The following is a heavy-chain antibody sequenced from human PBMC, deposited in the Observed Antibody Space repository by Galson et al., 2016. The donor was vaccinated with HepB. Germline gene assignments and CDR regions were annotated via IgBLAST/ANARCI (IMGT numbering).Heavy chain of an antibody. CDR3: ARSRFLEWLILYGMDV. J-gene: IGHJ6*04. V-gene: IGHV4-39*01. Sequence: SETLSLTCTVSGGSISSSSYYWGWIRQPPGQGLEWIGSIYYTGRTYYNPSLKSRVSISVDTSKNQFSLRLTSVTAADTAVYFCARSRFLEWLILYGMDVWGKGTTVTVSS. CDR1: GGSISSSSYY. D-gene: IGHD3-3*01. CDR2: IYYTGRT.